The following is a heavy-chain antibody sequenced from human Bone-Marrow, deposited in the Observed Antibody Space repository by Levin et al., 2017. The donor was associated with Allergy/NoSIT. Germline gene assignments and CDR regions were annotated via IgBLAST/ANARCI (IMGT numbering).Heavy chain of an antibody. V-gene: IGHV4-39*01. CDR2: CYYTGIT. D-gene: IGHD5-12*01. CDR3: VRVGRDQSGYDLKVFQD. CDR1: RGSIISTSYY. Sequence: PGGSLRLSCTVSRGSIISTSYYWGWIRQPPGKRLEWIGSCYYTGITDDNPSLKSRVAISVDTSKNQFSLKLTSVTAADTAVYYCVRVGRDQSGYDLKVFQDWGQGTLVTVSS. J-gene: IGHJ1*01.